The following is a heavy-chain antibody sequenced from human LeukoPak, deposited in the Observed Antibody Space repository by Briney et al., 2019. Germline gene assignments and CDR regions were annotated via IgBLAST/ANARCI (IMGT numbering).Heavy chain of an antibody. D-gene: IGHD6-13*01. CDR1: GFTFSSYW. CDR3: ARDPYSSTWSYGMDV. V-gene: IGHV3-7*05. Sequence: GGSLTLSCAVSGFTFSSYWMSWVRQTPGKGLEWVGNIKEDGSEKEYVDSLKGRFTISRDNAKNSLYLQMNNLRAEDTAVYYCARDPYSSTWSYGMDVWGQGTTVTVSS. CDR2: IKEDGSEK. J-gene: IGHJ6*02.